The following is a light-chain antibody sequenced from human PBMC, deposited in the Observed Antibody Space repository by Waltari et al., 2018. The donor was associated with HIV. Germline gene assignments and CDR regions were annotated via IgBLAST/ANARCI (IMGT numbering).Light chain of an antibody. CDR3: AAWDDSVSGWA. Sequence: QSVLTQAPSASGTPGQRVTLSCSGTGSNVGVNFVSWYQQLPGMAPKLLIYSNSEGPARVPDRFSGSKSGTSASLAISGLRSEDEAVYFCAAWDDSVSGWAFGEGTKVTVL. J-gene: IGLJ2*01. CDR1: GSNVGVNF. V-gene: IGLV1-47*01. CDR2: SNS.